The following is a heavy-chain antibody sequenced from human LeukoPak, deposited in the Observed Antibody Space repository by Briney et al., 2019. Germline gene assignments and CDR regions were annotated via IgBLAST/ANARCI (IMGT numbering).Heavy chain of an antibody. CDR3: ARGYYDFWSGPPLRARLNAFDI. J-gene: IGHJ3*02. CDR1: GGSFSSYY. V-gene: IGHV4-4*07. CDR2: IYTSGST. Sequence: SETLSLTCTVSGGSFSSYYWSWIRQPAGKGLEWIGRIYTSGSTNHNPSLKSQVTMSVDTSKNQFSLKLSSVTAADTAVYYCARGYYDFWSGPPLRARLNAFDIWGQGTMVTVSS. D-gene: IGHD3-3*01.